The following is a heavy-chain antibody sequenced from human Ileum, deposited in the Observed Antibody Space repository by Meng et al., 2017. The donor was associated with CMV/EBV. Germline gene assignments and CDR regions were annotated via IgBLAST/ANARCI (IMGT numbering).Heavy chain of an antibody. CDR3: ARGQLGSPDY. Sequence: EVQLLESGGGLFKPGGSLRLSCAASGFTFSGYTMNWVRQAPGKGLEWVSSITTTSSYIFYADSVKGRFTISRDNAKDSLYLQMNSLRPDDTALYYCARGQLGSPDYWGQGTLVTVSS. J-gene: IGHJ4*02. V-gene: IGHV3-21*01. CDR2: ITTTSSYI. CDR1: GFTFSGYT. D-gene: IGHD1-1*01.